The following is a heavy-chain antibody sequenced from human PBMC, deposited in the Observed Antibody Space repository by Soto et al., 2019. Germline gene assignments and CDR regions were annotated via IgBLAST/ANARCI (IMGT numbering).Heavy chain of an antibody. D-gene: IGHD2-21*01. CDR2: ITTSSAYI. V-gene: IGHV3-21*01. CDR1: GFTFNTYD. CDR3: VRSGTARLLRHSWFDT. Sequence: EVQLVESGGGLVKPGGSLRLSCAASGFTFNTYDMNWVRQAPGKGLEWVSSITTSSAYIYYGDSLKGRITISRDNAKNSLFLQMNSLRAEDTAVYYCVRSGTARLLRHSWFDTWGQGTLVTVSS. J-gene: IGHJ5*02.